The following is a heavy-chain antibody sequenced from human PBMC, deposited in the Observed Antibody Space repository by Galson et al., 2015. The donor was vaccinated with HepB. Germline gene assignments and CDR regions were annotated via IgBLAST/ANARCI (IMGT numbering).Heavy chain of an antibody. CDR2: IWYDGSNE. V-gene: IGHV3-33*01. CDR1: GFTFSSYG. Sequence: SLRLSCAASGFTFSSYGMHWVRQAPGKGLEWVAVIWYDGSNEYYADSVKGRFTISRDNSKNTLYLQMNSLRAEDTAVYYSARERDGDYHVFDYWGQGTLVTVSS. J-gene: IGHJ4*02. CDR3: ARERDGDYHVFDY. D-gene: IGHD4-17*01.